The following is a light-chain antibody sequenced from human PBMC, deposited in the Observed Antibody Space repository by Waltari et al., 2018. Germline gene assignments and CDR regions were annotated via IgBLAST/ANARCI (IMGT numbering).Light chain of an antibody. CDR3: CSYAGSYTVL. Sequence: QSALTQPRSVSGSPGQSVTISCTGTSSDLGASKYASWYQQYPGKAPKLMIYDVTKRPSGAPDRFAGYKSGNTASLTSSGLQAEDEADYYCCSYAGSYTVLFGGGTKLTVL. CDR2: DVT. V-gene: IGLV2-11*01. J-gene: IGLJ2*01. CDR1: SSDLGASKY.